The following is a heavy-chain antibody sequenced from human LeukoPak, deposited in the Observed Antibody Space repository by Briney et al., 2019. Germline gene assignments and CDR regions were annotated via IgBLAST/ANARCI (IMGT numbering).Heavy chain of an antibody. CDR1: GYTLAELS. D-gene: IGHD3-10*01. V-gene: IGHV1-24*01. Sequence: GASVKVSCKVSGYTLAELSMHWVRQAPGKGLEWMGGFDPEDGETIYAQKFQGRVTMTEETSTDTAYRELSSLRSEDTAVYYCATIPGYYGSGSGGVYWGQGTLVTVSS. CDR2: FDPEDGET. J-gene: IGHJ4*02. CDR3: ATIPGYYGSGSGGVY.